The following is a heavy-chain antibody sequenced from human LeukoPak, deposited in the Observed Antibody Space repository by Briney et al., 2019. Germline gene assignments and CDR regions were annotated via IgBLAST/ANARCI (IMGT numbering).Heavy chain of an antibody. J-gene: IGHJ4*02. V-gene: IGHV1-18*03. Sequence: ASVKVSCKTSGYTFTSYGISWVRQAPGQGLEWMGWISADNGKTNYAQKLQGRVTITRDTSASTAYMELSSLRSEDMAVYYCARGSSGWYVVDYWGQGTLVTVSS. D-gene: IGHD6-19*01. CDR3: ARGSSGWYVVDY. CDR2: ISADNGKT. CDR1: GYTFTSYG.